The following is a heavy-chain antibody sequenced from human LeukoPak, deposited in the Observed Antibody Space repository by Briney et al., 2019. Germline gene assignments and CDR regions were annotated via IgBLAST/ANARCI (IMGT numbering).Heavy chain of an antibody. V-gene: IGHV4-59*02. CDR2: IYYSGST. D-gene: IGHD5-12*01. CDR1: GGSVSSYY. CDR3: ARGPLDSGYTYFDY. Sequence: SETLSLTCTVSGGSVSSYYWSWIRQPPGKGLEWIGYIYYSGSTNYNPSLKSRVTISVDTSKNQFSLNLSSVTAADTAVYYCARGPLDSGYTYFDYWGQGTLVSVAS. J-gene: IGHJ4*02.